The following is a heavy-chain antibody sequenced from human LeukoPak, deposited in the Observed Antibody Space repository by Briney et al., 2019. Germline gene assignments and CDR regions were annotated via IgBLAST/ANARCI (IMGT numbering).Heavy chain of an antibody. V-gene: IGHV4-59*01. CDR3: ARARRLWLVSYWFDP. D-gene: IGHD6-19*01. CDR1: GGSISSYY. J-gene: IGHJ5*02. Sequence: PSETLSLTCTVSGGSISSYYWSWIRQPPGKGLEWIGYIYYSGSTNYNPSLKSRVTISVDTSKNQFSLKLSSVTAADTAVYYCARARRLWLVSYWFDPWGQGTLVTVSS. CDR2: IYYSGST.